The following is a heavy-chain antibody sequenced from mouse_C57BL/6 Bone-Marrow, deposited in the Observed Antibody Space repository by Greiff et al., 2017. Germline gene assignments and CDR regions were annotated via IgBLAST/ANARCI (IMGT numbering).Heavy chain of an antibody. CDR1: GYTFTVYA. V-gene: IGHV1-15*01. D-gene: IGHD2-12*01. CDR2: IDPDPGGT. J-gene: IGHJ2*01. Sequence: VQRVESGAELVRPGASVPLSCKASGYTFTVYAMHWVKQTPVHVLEWIGAIDPDPGGTVYNQKFKGKAILTADTSSSTAYMELRSLTFEDSAVEYYTGGLLRRGDDWGQGSTLTVAS. CDR3: TGGLLRRGDD.